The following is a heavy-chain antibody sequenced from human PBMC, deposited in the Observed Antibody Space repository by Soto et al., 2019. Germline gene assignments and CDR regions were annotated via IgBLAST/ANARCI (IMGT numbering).Heavy chain of an antibody. CDR2: ITNTGGGT. V-gene: IGHV3-23*01. Sequence: EVQLLEAGGCLVQPGGSLRLSCAASGFTFSNYGMTWVRQAPGKGLEWVSGITNTGGGTYYADSVKGRFTISRDNSKNTLYLQMNTLRAEDTAIYYCAKQFRLNDYWGQGTLVTVSS. CDR3: AKQFRLNDY. J-gene: IGHJ4*02. CDR1: GFTFSNYG. D-gene: IGHD2-21*01.